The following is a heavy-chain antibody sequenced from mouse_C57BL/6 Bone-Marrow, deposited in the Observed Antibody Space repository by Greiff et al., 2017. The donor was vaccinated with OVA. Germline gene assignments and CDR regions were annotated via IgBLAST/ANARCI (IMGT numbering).Heavy chain of an antibody. CDR3: ARLITTVVARGYFDY. CDR2: ISSGGSLI. CDR1: GSSFSSYG. D-gene: IGHD1-1*01. J-gene: IGHJ2*01. Sequence: DVKLVESGGDLVKPGGSLKLSCAASGSSFSSYGMSWVRPTPDKRLVWVATISSGGSLIYYPDSVKGRFTIVIDNAKNTLYLQMSSLESEDTAMYYCARLITTVVARGYFDYWGQGTTLTVSS. V-gene: IGHV5-6*02.